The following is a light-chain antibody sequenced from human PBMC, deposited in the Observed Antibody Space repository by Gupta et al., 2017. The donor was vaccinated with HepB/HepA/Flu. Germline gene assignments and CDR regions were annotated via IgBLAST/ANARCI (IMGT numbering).Light chain of an antibody. CDR3: QQYNSYSGT. V-gene: IGKV1-5*03. CDR1: QSISIW. Sequence: DIQMTQPPSTLSASVGDRVTITCRASQSISIWLAWYQQKPGKAPKLLIYTASSLESGVPSRFSGSGSGTEFTLTISSLQPDDFATYYCQQYNSYSGTFGQGTKVEIK. CDR2: TAS. J-gene: IGKJ1*01.